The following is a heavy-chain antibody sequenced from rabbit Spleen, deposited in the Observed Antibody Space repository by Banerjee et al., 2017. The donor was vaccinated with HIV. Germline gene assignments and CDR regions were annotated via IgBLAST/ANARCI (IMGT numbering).Heavy chain of an antibody. J-gene: IGHJ4*01. CDR3: ARDPYIFSSAYTNL. D-gene: IGHD1-1*01. CDR2: IDIGSSGFT. Sequence: QSLEESGGDLVKPGASLTLTCKASGLDFSGDSYDSYMCWVRQAPGKGLEWIACIDIGSSGFTYFASWAKGRFTISKTSSTTVTLQMTSLTAADTATYFCARDPYIFSSAYTNLWGQGTLVTVS. CDR1: GLDFSGDSY. V-gene: IGHV1S40*01.